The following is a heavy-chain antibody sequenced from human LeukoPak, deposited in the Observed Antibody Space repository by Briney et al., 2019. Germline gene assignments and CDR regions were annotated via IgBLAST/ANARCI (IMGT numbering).Heavy chain of an antibody. CDR1: GYTFTDYY. V-gene: IGHV1-69-2*01. CDR2: VDPEDGET. D-gene: IGHD1-26*01. CDR3: ATCSLVGAPLFDY. Sequence: ASVKISCKVSGYTFTDYYMHWVQQAPGKGLEWMGFVDPEDGETIYAEKFQGRVTITADTSTDTAYMELSSLRSEDTAVYYCATCSLVGAPLFDYWGQGTLVTVSS. J-gene: IGHJ4*02.